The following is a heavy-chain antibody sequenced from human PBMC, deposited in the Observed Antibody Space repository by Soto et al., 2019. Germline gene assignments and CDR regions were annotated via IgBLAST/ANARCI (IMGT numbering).Heavy chain of an antibody. CDR2: IYYSGST. CDR3: ARLRHSSGGGYDAFDI. Sequence: QVQLQESGPGLVKPSETLSLTCTVSGGSISSYYWSWIRQPPGKGLEWIGYIYYSGSTNYNPSLKSRVTISVDTSKNQFSLKLSSVTAADTAVYYCARLRHSSGGGYDAFDIWGQGTMVTVSS. J-gene: IGHJ3*02. D-gene: IGHD6-19*01. V-gene: IGHV4-59*08. CDR1: GGSISSYY.